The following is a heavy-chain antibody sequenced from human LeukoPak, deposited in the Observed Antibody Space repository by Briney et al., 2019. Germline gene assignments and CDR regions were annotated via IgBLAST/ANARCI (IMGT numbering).Heavy chain of an antibody. CDR3: ARDRDWGSSDPFDY. Sequence: GASVKVSCKVSGYTFTSYYMHWVRQVPGQGLEWMGIINPGRGNTNYAQNFHGRVTLTRDTSTSTIYMELSSLRSEDTAVYYCARDRDWGSSDPFDYWGQGTLVTVSS. CDR1: GYTFTSYY. J-gene: IGHJ4*02. V-gene: IGHV1-46*01. CDR2: INPGRGNT. D-gene: IGHD7-27*01.